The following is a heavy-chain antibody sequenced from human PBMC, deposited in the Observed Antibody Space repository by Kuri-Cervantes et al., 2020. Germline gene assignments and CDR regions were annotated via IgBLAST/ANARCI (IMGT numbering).Heavy chain of an antibody. CDR1: GFTFSSYA. CDR2: ISYDGSNK. V-gene: IGHV3-30-3*01. D-gene: IGHD2-2*01. Sequence: LSLTCAASGFTFSSYAMHWVRQAPGKGLEWVAVISYDGSNKYYADSVKGRFTISRDNSKNTLYLQMNSLRAEDTAVYYCAKDGEDIVVVPAAMSEPPHYYGMDVWGQGTTVTVSS. J-gene: IGHJ6*02. CDR3: AKDGEDIVVVPAAMSEPPHYYGMDV.